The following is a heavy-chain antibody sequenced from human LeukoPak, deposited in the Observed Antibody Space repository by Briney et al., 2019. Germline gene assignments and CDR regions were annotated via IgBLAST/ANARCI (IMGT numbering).Heavy chain of an antibody. CDR3: ATGLFEEGNNWFDP. J-gene: IGHJ5*02. V-gene: IGHV1-2*06. Sequence: VSVKVSCKASGYTFTDYYMHWVRQAPGQGLEWLGRINPYNGDTNYAQRFQGRVTMTRATSITTAYMELSRLTYDDTAVYYCATGLFEEGNNWFDPWGQGTLVTVSS. CDR1: GYTFTDYY. CDR2: INPYNGDT.